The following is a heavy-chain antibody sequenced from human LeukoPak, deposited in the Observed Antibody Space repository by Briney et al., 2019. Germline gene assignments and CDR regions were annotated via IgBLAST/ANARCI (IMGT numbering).Heavy chain of an antibody. V-gene: IGHV4-34*01. CDR2: INHSGST. D-gene: IGHD6-13*01. J-gene: IGHJ5*02. Sequence: SETLSLTCAVYGGSFSGYYWSWIRQPPGKGLEWIGEINHSGSTNYNPSLKSRVTISVDTSKNQFSLKLSSVTTADTAVYYCARGYSSSWFDPWGQGTLVTVSS. CDR1: GGSFSGYY. CDR3: ARGYSSSWFDP.